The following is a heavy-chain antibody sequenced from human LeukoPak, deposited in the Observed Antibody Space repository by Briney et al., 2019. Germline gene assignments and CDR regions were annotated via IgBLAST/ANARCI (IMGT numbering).Heavy chain of an antibody. J-gene: IGHJ5*02. Sequence: SETLSLTCTVSGGSISSSSYYWGWIRQPPGKGLEWIGSIYYSGSTYYNPSLKSRVTISVDTSKNQFSLKLSSVTAADTAVYYCASGINYDSSGYPNWFDPWGQGTLVTVSS. V-gene: IGHV4-39*01. CDR1: GGSISSSSYY. CDR2: IYYSGST. CDR3: ASGINYDSSGYPNWFDP. D-gene: IGHD3-22*01.